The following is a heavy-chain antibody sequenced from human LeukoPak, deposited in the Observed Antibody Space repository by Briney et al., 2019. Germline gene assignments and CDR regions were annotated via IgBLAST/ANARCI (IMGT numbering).Heavy chain of an antibody. V-gene: IGHV3-48*01. Sequence: GSLRLSCAASGFTFSSYSMNWVRQAPGKGLEWISYISSASNTIYYADSVKGRFTISRDNAKNPVYLQMNSLRAEDTAMYYCARDGWFGDYNWFDPWGQGTLVTVSS. CDR2: ISSASNTI. CDR3: ARDGWFGDYNWFDP. CDR1: GFTFSSYS. D-gene: IGHD3-10*01. J-gene: IGHJ5*02.